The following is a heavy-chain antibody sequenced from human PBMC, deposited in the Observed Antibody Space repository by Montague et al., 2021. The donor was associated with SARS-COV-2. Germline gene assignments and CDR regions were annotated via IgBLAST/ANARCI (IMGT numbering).Heavy chain of an antibody. CDR1: GGSFSGYY. CDR2: INHSGST. Sequence: SETLSLTCAVYGGSFSGYYWSWIRQPPRKGLEWIGEINHSGSTNYNPSLKSRVTIPMDTSKNQFSLKLSSVTAADTAVYYCARGVRQLGVRYYYYYIDVWDKGTTVTVSS. CDR3: ARGVRQLGVRYYYYYIDV. D-gene: IGHD6-6*01. V-gene: IGHV4-34*01. J-gene: IGHJ6*03.